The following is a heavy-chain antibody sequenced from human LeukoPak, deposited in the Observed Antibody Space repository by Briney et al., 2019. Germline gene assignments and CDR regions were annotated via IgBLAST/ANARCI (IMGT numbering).Heavy chain of an antibody. CDR2: IYYSGNT. CDR1: GDSISSSSSC. V-gene: IGHV4-39*07. J-gene: IGHJ3*02. CDR3: ARDGRSGVWDAFDI. Sequence: SETLSLTCTVSGDSISSSSSCWGWIRQPPGKGLEWIGSIYYSGNTYYNTSLKSRVTISVDTSKNQFSLKLSSVTAADTAVYYCARDGRSGVWDAFDIWGQGTMVTVSS. D-gene: IGHD3-16*01.